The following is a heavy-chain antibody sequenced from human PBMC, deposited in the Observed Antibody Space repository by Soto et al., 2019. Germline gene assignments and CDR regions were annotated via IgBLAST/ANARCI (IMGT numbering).Heavy chain of an antibody. J-gene: IGHJ4*02. V-gene: IGHV1-69*13. CDR1: GGTFYTYT. CDR2: ITPIYPTT. Sequence: ASLKVSCKASGGTFYTYTFSWVRQAPGQGLEWMGSITPIYPTTNYAEKFQGRLTVTADGSTNTAYTELNSLTSEDTAVYYCARIPRYSFPTSDDLDSWGQGTLVTVSS. CDR3: ARIPRYSFPTSDDLDS. D-gene: IGHD5-18*01.